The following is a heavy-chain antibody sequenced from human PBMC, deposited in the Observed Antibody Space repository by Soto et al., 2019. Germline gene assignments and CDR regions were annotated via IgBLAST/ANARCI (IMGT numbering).Heavy chain of an antibody. D-gene: IGHD5-12*01. V-gene: IGHV1-18*01. Sequence: QVQLVQSGDEVKKPGASVKVSCKASGYIFVNYGIAWVRQAPGQGLEWMGGISPYTGNTHSATKVQGRLTMTTDTSARTAYMELGSVTSDDRAVYYCVMVDNGVTPTPQDVWGQGTTVTVSS. J-gene: IGHJ6*02. CDR2: ISPYTGNT. CDR1: GYIFVNYG. CDR3: VMVDNGVTPTPQDV.